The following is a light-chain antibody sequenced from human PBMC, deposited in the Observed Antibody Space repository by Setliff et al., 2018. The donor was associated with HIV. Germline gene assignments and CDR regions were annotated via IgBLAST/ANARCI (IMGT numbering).Light chain of an antibody. CDR2: DVS. J-gene: IGLJ1*01. CDR3: SSYTSSSTDV. Sequence: QSALTQPASVSGSPGQSITISCTGNSNDVGADNTVYWYQQHPGEAPKLMIDDVSTRPSGASNRSSGSKSGNTASLTISGLQTEDEADYYCSSYTSSSTDVFGSGTKVTVL. V-gene: IGLV2-14*01. CDR1: SNDVGADNT.